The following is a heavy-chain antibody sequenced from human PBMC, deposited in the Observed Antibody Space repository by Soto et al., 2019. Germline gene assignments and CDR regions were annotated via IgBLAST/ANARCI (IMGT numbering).Heavy chain of an antibody. CDR1: GGTFGSYA. CDR3: ARVMGVSDCSGGSCYPGWFDP. CDR2: IIPIFGTA. D-gene: IGHD2-15*01. V-gene: IGHV1-69*13. Sequence: GASVKVSCKASGGTFGSYAISWVRQAPGQGLEWMGGIIPIFGTANYAQKFQGRVTITADESTSTAYMELSSLRSEDTAVYYCARVMGVSDCSGGSCYPGWFDPWGQGTLVTVSS. J-gene: IGHJ5*02.